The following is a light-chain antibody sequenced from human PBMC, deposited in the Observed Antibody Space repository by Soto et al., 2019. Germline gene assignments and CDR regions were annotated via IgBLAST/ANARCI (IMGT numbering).Light chain of an antibody. CDR1: KSGDKY. J-gene: IGLJ1*01. CDR3: QAWDSSTYV. CDR2: QDS. V-gene: IGLV3-1*01. Sequence: SYELTQPPSVSVSPGQTASITCSGDKSGDKYACWYQQKPGQSPVLVIYQDSKRPSGIPERFSGSNSGNTATLTISGTQAMDEADYYCQAWDSSTYVFGTGTKLTVL.